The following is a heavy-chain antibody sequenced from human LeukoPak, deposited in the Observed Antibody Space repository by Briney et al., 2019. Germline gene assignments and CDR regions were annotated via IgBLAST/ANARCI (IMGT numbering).Heavy chain of an antibody. J-gene: IGHJ4*02. V-gene: IGHV3-23*01. CDR2: ISVSGGTT. D-gene: IGHD2-21*02. CDR3: ARTIKYCGGDCHRYFFDY. Sequence: GGSLRLSCEASGFTFSSYAMAWVRQTPGKGLEWVSTISVSGGTTYYADSVKGRFTISRDNSKNTLFLQMNSLRLEDTAVYYCARTIKYCGGDCHRYFFDYWGQGTLVTVSS. CDR1: GFTFSSYA.